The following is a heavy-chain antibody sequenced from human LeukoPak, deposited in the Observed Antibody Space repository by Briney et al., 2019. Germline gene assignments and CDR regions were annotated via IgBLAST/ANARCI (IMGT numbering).Heavy chain of an antibody. CDR3: ARVDLWFGELG. CDR1: GYTFTSYY. J-gene: IGHJ4*02. CDR2: INPSGGST. D-gene: IGHD3-10*01. V-gene: IGHV1-46*01. Sequence: GASVKVSCKASGYTFTSYYTHWVRQAPGQGLEWMGIINPSGGSTSYAQKFQGRVTMTRDTSTSTVYMELSSLRSEGTAVYYCARVDLWFGELGWGQGTLVTVSS.